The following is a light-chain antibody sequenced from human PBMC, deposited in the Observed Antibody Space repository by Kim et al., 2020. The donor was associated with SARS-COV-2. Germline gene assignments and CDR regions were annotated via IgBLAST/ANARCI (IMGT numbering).Light chain of an antibody. CDR3: QHRRTWPLT. CDR1: QYIDNW. Sequence: EIVLTQSPATLSLSPGERATLSCRASQYIDNWLAWYLQKPGQVPRLLIYDASNRATGIPARFSGSGSGTDFTLTISSLEPEDFAVYYCQHRRTWPLTFGQGTKLEI. CDR2: DAS. V-gene: IGKV3-11*01. J-gene: IGKJ2*01.